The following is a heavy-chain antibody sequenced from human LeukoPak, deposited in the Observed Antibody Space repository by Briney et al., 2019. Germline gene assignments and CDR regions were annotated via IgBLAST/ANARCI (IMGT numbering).Heavy chain of an antibody. CDR3: ARVVSSSWEYYYYMDV. V-gene: IGHV4-59*01. J-gene: IGHJ6*03. CDR1: GGSISSYY. D-gene: IGHD6-13*01. Sequence: SETLSLTCTVSGGSISSYYWSWIRQPPGKGLEYIGYIYYSENTNYNPSLKSRVTISLDTSKNQFSLKLPSVTAADTAVYYCARVVSSSWEYYYYMDVWGKGTTVTISS. CDR2: IYYSENT.